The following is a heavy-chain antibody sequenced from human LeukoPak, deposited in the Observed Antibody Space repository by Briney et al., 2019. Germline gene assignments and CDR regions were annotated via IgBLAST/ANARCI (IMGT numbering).Heavy chain of an antibody. J-gene: IGHJ4*02. D-gene: IGHD3-22*01. CDR2: ISGSGGST. CDR3: AKDSYYDSSGIYYFDY. V-gene: IGHV3-23*01. CDR1: GFTFSSYA. Sequence: TGGSLRLSCAASGFTFSSYAMSWVRQAPGKGLEWVSAISGSGGSTYYADSVKGRFTISRDNSKNTLYLQMNSLRAEDTAVYYCAKDSYYDSSGIYYFDYWGQGTLVTVSS.